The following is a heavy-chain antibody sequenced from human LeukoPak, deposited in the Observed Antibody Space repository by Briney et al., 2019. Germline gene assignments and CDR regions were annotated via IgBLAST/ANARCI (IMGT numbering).Heavy chain of an antibody. CDR2: INPNSGGT. V-gene: IGHV1-2*02. CDR1: GYTFTGYY. Sequence: ASVKVSCTASGYTFTGYYMHWVRQAPGQGLEWMGWINPNSGGTNYAQKFQGRVTMTRDTSISTAYMELSRLRYDDTAVFYCARFPTGGVVIRKYYFDYWGQGTLVTVSS. CDR3: ARFPTGGVVIRKYYFDY. D-gene: IGHD3-3*01. J-gene: IGHJ4*02.